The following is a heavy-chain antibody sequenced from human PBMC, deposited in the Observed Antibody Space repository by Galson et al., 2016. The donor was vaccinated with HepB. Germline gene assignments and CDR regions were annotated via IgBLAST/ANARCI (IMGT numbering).Heavy chain of an antibody. CDR1: GFPLSAYG. V-gene: IGHV3-30*03. CDR3: VVSVYYR. Sequence: SLRLSCAASGFPLSAYGMSWVRQAPGKGLEWVSDISYDASSLHYADSVKGRFTVSRDNSGHTLYLQMNSLIPEDTAVYYCVVSVYYRWGRGTLVTVSS. J-gene: IGHJ5*02. D-gene: IGHD3-22*01. CDR2: ISYDASSL.